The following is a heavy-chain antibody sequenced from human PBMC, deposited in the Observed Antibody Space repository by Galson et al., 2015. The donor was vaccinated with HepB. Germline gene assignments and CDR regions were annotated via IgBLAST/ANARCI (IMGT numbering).Heavy chain of an antibody. CDR3: ARGLSVTNYYYYYMDV. V-gene: IGHV3-7*03. Sequence: SLRLSCAASGFTFSSYWMSWVRQAPGKGLEWVANIKQDGSEKYYVDSVKGRFTISRDNAKNSLYLQMNSLRAEDTAVYYCARGLSVTNYYYYYMDVWGKGTTVTVSS. CDR1: GFTFSSYW. D-gene: IGHD4-11*01. J-gene: IGHJ6*03. CDR2: IKQDGSEK.